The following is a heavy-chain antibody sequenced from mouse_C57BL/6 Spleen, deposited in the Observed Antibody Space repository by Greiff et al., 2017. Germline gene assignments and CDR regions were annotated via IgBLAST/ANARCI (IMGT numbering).Heavy chain of an antibody. D-gene: IGHD1-1*01. Sequence: VQLQQPGAELVMPGASVKLSCKASGYTFTSYWMHWVKQRPGQGLEWIGEIDPSDSYTNYNQKFKGKSTLTVDKSSSTAYMQLSSLTSEDSAVYYCAISYGSSLYAMDYWGQGTSVTVSS. V-gene: IGHV1-69*01. CDR1: GYTFTSYW. J-gene: IGHJ4*01. CDR2: IDPSDSYT. CDR3: AISYGSSLYAMDY.